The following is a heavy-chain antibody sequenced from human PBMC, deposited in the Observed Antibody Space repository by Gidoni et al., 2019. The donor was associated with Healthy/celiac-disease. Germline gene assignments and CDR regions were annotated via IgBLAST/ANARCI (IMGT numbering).Heavy chain of an antibody. J-gene: IGHJ5*02. Sequence: EVQLVESGGGLVQPGGSLRLSCAASGFPFSSYAMSWVRQAPGKGLEWVSAISGSGGSTYYADSVKGRFTISRDNSKNTLYLQMNSLRAEDTAVYYCAKDPIRQQLVPRWFDPWGQGTLVTVSS. CDR2: ISGSGGST. D-gene: IGHD6-13*01. V-gene: IGHV3-23*04. CDR3: AKDPIRQQLVPRWFDP. CDR1: GFPFSSYA.